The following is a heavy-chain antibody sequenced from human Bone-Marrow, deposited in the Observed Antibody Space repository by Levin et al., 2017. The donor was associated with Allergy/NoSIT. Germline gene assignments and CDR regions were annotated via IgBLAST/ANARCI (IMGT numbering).Heavy chain of an antibody. V-gene: IGHV3-43*01. J-gene: IGHJ4*02. CDR3: AKDSHFGYKSNWNSALQY. Sequence: HAGGSLRLSCAASGFKFDDYSMHWVRQAPGKGLEWVSLISWDGRATHYADSTKGRFTASRDNSKNSLYLQMNSLTTEDTAFYYCAKDSHFGYKSNWNSALQYWGPGTLVTVSS. D-gene: IGHD5-12*01. CDR2: ISWDGRAT. CDR1: GFKFDDYS.